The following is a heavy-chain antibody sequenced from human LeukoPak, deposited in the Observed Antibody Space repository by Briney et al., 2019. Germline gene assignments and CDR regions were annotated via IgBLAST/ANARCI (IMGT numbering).Heavy chain of an antibody. V-gene: IGHV3-23*01. D-gene: IGHD6-13*01. CDR3: AKDRSGIATAGRDFDY. CDR1: GFTFSSYA. Sequence: PGGSLRLSCAASGFTFSSYAMSWVRQAPGKGLEWFSAISGSGGSTYYADPVKGRFAISRDNSKNTLYLQMNSLRAEDTAVYYCAKDRSGIATAGRDFDYWGQGTLVTVSS. J-gene: IGHJ4*02. CDR2: ISGSGGST.